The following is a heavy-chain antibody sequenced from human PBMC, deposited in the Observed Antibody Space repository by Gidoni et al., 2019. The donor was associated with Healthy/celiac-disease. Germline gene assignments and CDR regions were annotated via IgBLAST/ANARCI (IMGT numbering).Heavy chain of an antibody. Sequence: QVQLQESGPGLVKPSETLSLTCTVSGGSVSSGSYYWRWIRQPPGKGLEWIGYIYYSGSTNYNPSLKSRVTISVDTSKNQFSLKLSSVTAADTAVYYCARGYTPVIAFDIWGQGTMVTVSS. V-gene: IGHV4-61*01. CDR1: GGSVSSGSYY. CDR3: ARGYTPVIAFDI. J-gene: IGHJ3*02. CDR2: IYYSGST. D-gene: IGHD3-16*02.